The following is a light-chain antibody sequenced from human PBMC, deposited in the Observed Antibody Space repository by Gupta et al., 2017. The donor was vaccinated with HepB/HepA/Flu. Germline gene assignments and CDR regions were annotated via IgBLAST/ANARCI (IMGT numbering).Light chain of an antibody. V-gene: IGLV2-11*01. CDR1: SSDVGGYNS. Sequence: QSALTQPPSVSGSPGQSVTISCTGTSSDVGGYNSVSWYQQHPGKAPKRMIYDVNKRPSGVPDRFSGSKSGNTASLTISGLQAEDEADYHCCSYAGDSSYVFGSGTKVTVL. CDR2: DVN. J-gene: IGLJ1*01. CDR3: CSYAGDSSYV.